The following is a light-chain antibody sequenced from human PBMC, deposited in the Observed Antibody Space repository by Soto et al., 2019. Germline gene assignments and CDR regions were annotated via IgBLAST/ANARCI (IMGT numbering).Light chain of an antibody. V-gene: IGKV1-27*01. CDR2: AAS. J-gene: IGKJ4*01. Sequence: DVQMTQAPSSLSASVGDRVTITCRAIQGISNYLAWYQQKPAKVPKLLIYAASILQSGVPSRFSGSGSGTDFTLTSSSLQPEDVATYYCQKYNSAPRTFGGGTKVEIK. CDR3: QKYNSAPRT. CDR1: QGISNY.